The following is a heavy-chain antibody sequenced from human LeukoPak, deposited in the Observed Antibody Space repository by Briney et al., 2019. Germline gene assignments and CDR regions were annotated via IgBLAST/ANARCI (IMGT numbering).Heavy chain of an antibody. D-gene: IGHD6-19*01. Sequence: PGGSLRLSCAASGFTFSSYGMHWVRQAPGKGLEWVSAISGSGGSTYYADSVKGRFTISRDNSKNTLYLQMNSLRAEDTAVYYCAKDVYSSGWSPATIFDYWGQGTLVTVSS. V-gene: IGHV3-23*01. CDR2: ISGSGGST. CDR1: GFTFSSYG. CDR3: AKDVYSSGWSPATIFDY. J-gene: IGHJ4*02.